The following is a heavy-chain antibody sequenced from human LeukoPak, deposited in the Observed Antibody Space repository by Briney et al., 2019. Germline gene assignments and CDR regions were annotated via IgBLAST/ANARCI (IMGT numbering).Heavy chain of an antibody. Sequence: PGGSLRLSCAASGFTFSSYDMHWVRQATGKGLEWVSAIGTAGDTYCPGSVKGRFTISRENAKNSLYLQMNSLRAGDTAVYYCARKVNYEAGPLFDYWGQGTLVTVSS. J-gene: IGHJ4*02. D-gene: IGHD3-22*01. V-gene: IGHV3-13*01. CDR2: IGTAGDT. CDR1: GFTFSSYD. CDR3: ARKVNYEAGPLFDY.